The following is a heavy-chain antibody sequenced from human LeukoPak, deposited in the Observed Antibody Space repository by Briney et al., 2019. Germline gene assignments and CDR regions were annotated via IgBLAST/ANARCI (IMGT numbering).Heavy chain of an antibody. CDR2: ISGSSGLT. CDR1: GFTFSNYA. V-gene: IGHV3-23*01. Sequence: GGSLRLSCAASGFTFSNYAMSWVRQAPGRGLEWVSAISGSSGLTYYADSVKGRFTISRDNSKNTLFLQMNSLRAEDTAVYYCVSGSLQSGYNFDYWGQGALVTVSS. CDR3: VSGSLQSGYNFDY. J-gene: IGHJ4*02. D-gene: IGHD3-3*01.